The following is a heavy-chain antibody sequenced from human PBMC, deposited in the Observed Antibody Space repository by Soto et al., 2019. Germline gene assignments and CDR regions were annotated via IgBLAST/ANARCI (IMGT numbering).Heavy chain of an antibody. D-gene: IGHD2-15*01. V-gene: IGHV6-1*01. CDR3: ARGAGRGYCSGNTCYSPYNYYGMDV. Sequence: SQTLSLTCAISGDSVSSNSAAWNWVTQSPSRGLEWLGRTYYRSKWYDDYAVSVKSRITISPDTSKNQFSLHLKSVTPEDTAVYYCARGAGRGYCSGNTCYSPYNYYGMDVWGQGTTVTVSS. J-gene: IGHJ6*02. CDR1: GDSVSSNSAA. CDR2: TYYRSKWYD.